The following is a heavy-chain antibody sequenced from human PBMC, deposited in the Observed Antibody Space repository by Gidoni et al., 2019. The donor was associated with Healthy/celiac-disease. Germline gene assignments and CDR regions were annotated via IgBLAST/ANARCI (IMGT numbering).Heavy chain of an antibody. Sequence: EVQLVESGGGLIQPGGSLRLSCAASGFTVSSNYMSWVRQAPGKGLEWVSVIYSGGSTYYADSVKGRFTISRDNSKNTLYLQMNSLRAEDTAVYYCARVPYYDFWTPFYGMDVWGQGTTVTVSS. CDR3: ARVPYYDFWTPFYGMDV. CDR2: IYSGGST. V-gene: IGHV3-53*01. CDR1: GFTVSSNY. J-gene: IGHJ6*02. D-gene: IGHD3-3*01.